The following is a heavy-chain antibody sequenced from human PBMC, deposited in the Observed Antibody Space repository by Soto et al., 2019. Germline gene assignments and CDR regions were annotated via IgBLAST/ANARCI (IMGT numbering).Heavy chain of an antibody. CDR1: GFTFSSFA. Sequence: GGYLRLSCAASGFTFSSFALHWVRQAPGEGLEWVALISHDGRIENYADSVKGRFIISRDNSKNTVYMQMDSLRLEDTGVYYCARDGLPDDFRSGGYWFDPWGKGT. CDR3: ARDGLPDDFRSGGYWFDP. CDR2: ISHDGRIE. J-gene: IGHJ5*02. D-gene: IGHD3-3*01. V-gene: IGHV3-30-3*01.